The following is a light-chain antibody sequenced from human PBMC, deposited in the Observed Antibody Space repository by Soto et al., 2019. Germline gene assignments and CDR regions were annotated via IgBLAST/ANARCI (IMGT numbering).Light chain of an antibody. CDR2: GAS. J-gene: IGKJ1*01. CDR1: QNIDFY. Sequence: DIQMTQSPSSLSASVGDTVTITCRASQNIDFYLNWYQQKPGTAPKVLISGASSLQRGAPSRLRRSGSRKQSIPPLNNLQREHFASYFCQKTFNSPPWTFGQGTKVDIK. CDR3: QKTFNSPPWT. V-gene: IGKV1-39*01.